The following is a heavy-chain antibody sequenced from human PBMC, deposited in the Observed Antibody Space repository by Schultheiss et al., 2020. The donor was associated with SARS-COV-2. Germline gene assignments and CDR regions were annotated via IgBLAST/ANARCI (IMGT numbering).Heavy chain of an antibody. CDR1: GYSISSGYY. CDR3: ARGGWHYYYGMDV. D-gene: IGHD5-24*01. V-gene: IGHV4-38-2*01. CDR2: IYHSGST. Sequence: SETLSLTCAVSGYSISSGYYWGWIRQPPGKGLEWIGSIYHSGSTYYSPSLKSRVTISVDTSKNQFSLKLSSVTAADTAVYYCARGGWHYYYGMDVWGQGTTVTVSS. J-gene: IGHJ6*02.